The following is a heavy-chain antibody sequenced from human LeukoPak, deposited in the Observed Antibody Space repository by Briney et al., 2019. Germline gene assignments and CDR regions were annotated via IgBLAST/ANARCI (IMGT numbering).Heavy chain of an antibody. CDR1: GFTFNTYG. V-gene: IGHV3-30*19. CDR2: IPFEGTNK. J-gene: IGHJ4*02. D-gene: IGHD3-10*01. Sequence: GGSLRLSCAASGFTFNTYGMHWVRQAPGQGLECVAFIPFEGTNKYHADSVKGRFTISRDNSKNTLYLQLNSLRAEDTAVYYCARDLITMVRGVIIRPGYFDYWGQGTLVTVSS. CDR3: ARDLITMVRGVIIRPGYFDY.